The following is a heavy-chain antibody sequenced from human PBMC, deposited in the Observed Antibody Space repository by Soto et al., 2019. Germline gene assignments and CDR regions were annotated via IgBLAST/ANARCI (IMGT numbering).Heavy chain of an antibody. CDR2: ISGSGGST. CDR3: AKHSGYYDSSGLNDY. CDR1: GFTFSSYA. D-gene: IGHD3-22*01. V-gene: IGHV3-23*01. Sequence: EVQLLESGGGLVQPGGSLRLSCAASGFTFSSYAMSWVRQAPGKGLEWVSAISGSGGSTYYADSVKGRFTIARDNSKNALYLQMTSLRAEDTAVYYCAKHSGYYDSSGLNDYWGQGTLVTVSS. J-gene: IGHJ4*02.